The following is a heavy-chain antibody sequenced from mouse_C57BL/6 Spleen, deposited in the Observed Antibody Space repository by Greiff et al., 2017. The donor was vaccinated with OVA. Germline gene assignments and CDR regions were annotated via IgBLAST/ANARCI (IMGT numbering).Heavy chain of an antibody. V-gene: IGHV1-18*01. J-gene: IGHJ3*01. CDR2: INPNNGGT. D-gene: IGHD1-1*01. Sequence: EVQLQQSGPELVKPGASVKIPCKASGYTFTDYNMDWVKQSHGKSLEWIGDINPNNGGTIYNQKFKGKATLTVDKSSSTAYMELRSLTSEDTAVYYCARSHYYGSSYLWFAYWGQGTLVTVSA. CDR1: GYTFTDYN. CDR3: ARSHYYGSSYLWFAY.